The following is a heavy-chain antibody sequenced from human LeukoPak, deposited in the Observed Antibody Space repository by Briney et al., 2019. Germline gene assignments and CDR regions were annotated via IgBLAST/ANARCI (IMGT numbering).Heavy chain of an antibody. D-gene: IGHD6-6*01. J-gene: IGHJ4*02. CDR1: GGSFSGYY. CDR2: INHSGST. V-gene: IGHV4-34*01. Sequence: SETLSLTCAVYGGSFSGYYWSWIRQPPGKGLEWIGEINHSGSTNYNPSIKSRVTISVDTSKNQFSLKLSSVTAADTAVYYFARGSSSSVDEWGQGTLVTVSS. CDR3: ARGSSSSVDE.